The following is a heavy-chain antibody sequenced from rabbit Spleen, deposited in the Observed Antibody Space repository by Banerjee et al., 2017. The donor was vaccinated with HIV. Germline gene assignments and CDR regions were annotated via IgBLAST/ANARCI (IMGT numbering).Heavy chain of an antibody. D-gene: IGHD5-1*01. CDR3: ARDFIWSGNL. V-gene: IGHV1S45*01. CDR1: GFSLNNAYY. CDR2: MLGGGANT. J-gene: IGHJ4*01. Sequence: QEQLVESGGGLVQPEASLTLTCTASGFSLNNAYYICWVRQAPGKGLEWIACMLGGGANTYYATWAKGRFTISKTSSTTVTLQMTSLTVADTATYFCARDFIWSGNLWGQGTLVTVS.